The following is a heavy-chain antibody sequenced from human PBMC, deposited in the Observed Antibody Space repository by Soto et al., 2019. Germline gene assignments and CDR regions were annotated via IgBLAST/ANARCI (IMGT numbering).Heavy chain of an antibody. D-gene: IGHD2-15*01. CDR2: IAYDGTNK. CDR3: AKDRARLAVLIDATFRQYYYYQYGMDV. V-gene: IGHV3-30*18. J-gene: IGHJ6*02. CDR1: GFTFSNYV. Sequence: VQLVESGGGVVQPGRTLRLSCAASGFTFSNYVMHWVRQAPGKGLEWVAVIAYDGTNKYYADSVKGRFTISRDSSKNTLHLEMSSLKREDTAVYYCAKDRARLAVLIDATFRQYYYYQYGMDVWGQGTTVSVSS.